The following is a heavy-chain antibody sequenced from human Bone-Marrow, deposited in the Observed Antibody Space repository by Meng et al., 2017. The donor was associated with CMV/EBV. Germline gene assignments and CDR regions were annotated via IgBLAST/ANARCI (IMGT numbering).Heavy chain of an antibody. CDR1: GYTFTGYY. V-gene: IGHV1-18*04. CDR3: ARDYYDSSGYDHY. Sequence: ASVKVSCKASGYTFTGYYMHWVRQAPGQGLEWMGWISTLNGNTNLAQRFQGRVTMTTDTSTSTAYLELRSLRSDDTAVYYCARDYYDSSGYDHYWGQGTLVTVSS. J-gene: IGHJ4*02. CDR2: ISTLNGNT. D-gene: IGHD3-22*01.